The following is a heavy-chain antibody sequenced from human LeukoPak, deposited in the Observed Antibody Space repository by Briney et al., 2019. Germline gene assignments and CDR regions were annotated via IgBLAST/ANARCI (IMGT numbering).Heavy chain of an antibody. CDR1: GGSVSSSSYY. Sequence: TSETLSLTCTVSGGSVSSSSYYWSWIRQPPGKGLEWIGYIYYSGSTNYNPSLKSRVTISVDTSKNQFSLKLSSVTAADTAVYYCAREGELELHIGGWFDPWGQGTLVTVSS. CDR2: IYYSGST. V-gene: IGHV4-61*01. D-gene: IGHD1-7*01. J-gene: IGHJ5*02. CDR3: AREGELELHIGGWFDP.